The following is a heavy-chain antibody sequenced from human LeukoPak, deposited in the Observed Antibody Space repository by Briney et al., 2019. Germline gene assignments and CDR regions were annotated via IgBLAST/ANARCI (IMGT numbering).Heavy chain of an antibody. CDR3: ASTRSTSDWYTRGFEY. CDR1: GFSFSSYE. D-gene: IGHD6-19*01. J-gene: IGHJ4*02. CDR2: ISSSGSIT. V-gene: IGHV3-48*03. Sequence: PGGSLRLSCADSGFSFSSYEMNWVRQAPGKGLAWISYISSSGSITFYADSEKGRFTISRDNARNSLYLQMNSLRAEDTAVYYCASTRSTSDWYTRGFEYWGQGTLVTVSS.